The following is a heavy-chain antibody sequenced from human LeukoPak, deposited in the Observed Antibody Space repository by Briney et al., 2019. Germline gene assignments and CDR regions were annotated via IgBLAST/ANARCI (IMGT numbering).Heavy chain of an antibody. CDR1: GFTFSSYS. Sequence: GGSLRLSCAASGFTFSSYSMNWVRQAPGKGLEWVSSISSSSSYIYYADSVKGRFTISRDNAKNSLYLQMNSLRAEDTAVYYCARQNRGAMNYYYMDVWGKGTTVTISS. V-gene: IGHV3-21*01. CDR2: ISSSSSYI. CDR3: ARQNRGAMNYYYMDV. D-gene: IGHD3-10*01. J-gene: IGHJ6*03.